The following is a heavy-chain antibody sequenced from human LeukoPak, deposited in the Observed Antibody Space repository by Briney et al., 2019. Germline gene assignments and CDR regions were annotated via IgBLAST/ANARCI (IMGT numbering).Heavy chain of an antibody. CDR3: ARDSPGGDSSIDY. Sequence: KSGGSLRLSCAASGFTFSTHSLNWVRQAPGKGLEWVSSISSTSNYIYYADSVKGRFTISRENTKNSLYLQMNSLRAEDTAVYYCARDSPGGDSSIDYWGQGTLVTVSS. V-gene: IGHV3-21*01. D-gene: IGHD2-21*02. CDR1: GFTFSTHS. J-gene: IGHJ4*02. CDR2: ISSTSNYI.